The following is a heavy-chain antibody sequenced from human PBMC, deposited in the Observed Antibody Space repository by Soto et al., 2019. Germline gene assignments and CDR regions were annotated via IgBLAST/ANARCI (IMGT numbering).Heavy chain of an antibody. Sequence: SETLSLTCAVSGVSISSSNWWSWVRQPPGKGLEWIGEIYHSGSTNYNPSLKSRVTISVDKSKNQFSLKLSSVTAADTAVYYCANRYISSWGYYYYGTDVWGQGTTVT. D-gene: IGHD6-13*01. CDR1: GVSISSSNW. V-gene: IGHV4-4*02. J-gene: IGHJ6*02. CDR2: IYHSGST. CDR3: ANRYISSWGYYYYGTDV.